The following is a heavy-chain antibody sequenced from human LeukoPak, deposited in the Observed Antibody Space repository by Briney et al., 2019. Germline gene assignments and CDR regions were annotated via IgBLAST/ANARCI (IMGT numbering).Heavy chain of an antibody. Sequence: GESLKISCKGSGYSFTNFWIGWVRQMPGKGLEWMGVISPGDSGIRYSPSFQGQVTISVDKSISTAYLQWSSLKASDSAMYYCAAGGAAAPWGQGTLVTVSS. D-gene: IGHD3-16*01. CDR2: ISPGDSGI. V-gene: IGHV5-51*01. CDR3: AAGGAAAP. J-gene: IGHJ5*02. CDR1: GYSFTNFW.